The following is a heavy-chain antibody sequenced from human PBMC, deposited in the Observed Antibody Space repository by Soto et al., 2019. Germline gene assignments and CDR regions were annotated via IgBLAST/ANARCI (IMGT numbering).Heavy chain of an antibody. D-gene: IGHD2-2*01. CDR2: IDPSDSYT. CDR1: GYSFTSYW. Sequence: GESLKISCKGSGYSFTSYWISWVRQMPGKGLEWMGRIDPSDSYTNYSPSFQGHVTISADKSISTAYLQWSSLKASDTAMYYCAVVVVPIARRESIYFDYWGQGTLVTVSS. V-gene: IGHV5-10-1*01. J-gene: IGHJ4*02. CDR3: AVVVVPIARRESIYFDY.